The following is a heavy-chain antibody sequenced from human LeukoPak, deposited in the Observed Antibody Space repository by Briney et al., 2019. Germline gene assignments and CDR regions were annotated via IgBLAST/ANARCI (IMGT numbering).Heavy chain of an antibody. CDR2: ISSSGSTI. Sequence: GGSLRLSCAASGFTFSDYYMSWIRQAPGKGLEWVSYISSSGSTIYYADSVKGRFTISRDNSKNTLYLQMNSLRAEDTAVYYCAKVGAAAGPPFDYWGQGTLVTVSS. CDR3: AKVGAAAGPPFDY. V-gene: IGHV3-11*01. CDR1: GFTFSDYY. D-gene: IGHD6-13*01. J-gene: IGHJ4*02.